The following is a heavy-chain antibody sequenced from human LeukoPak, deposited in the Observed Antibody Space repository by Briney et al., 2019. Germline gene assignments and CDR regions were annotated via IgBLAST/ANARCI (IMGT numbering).Heavy chain of an antibody. Sequence: GASVKVSCKASGYTFTSYDINWVRQATGQGLEWMGWMNPNSGNTGYAQKFQGRVTMTRNTSISTAYMELSSLRSEDTAVYYCARQDIVVVPAAMGTYYYYGMDVWGQGTTVTASS. CDR1: GYTFTSYD. CDR2: MNPNSGNT. J-gene: IGHJ6*02. D-gene: IGHD2-2*01. V-gene: IGHV1-8*01. CDR3: ARQDIVVVPAAMGTYYYYGMDV.